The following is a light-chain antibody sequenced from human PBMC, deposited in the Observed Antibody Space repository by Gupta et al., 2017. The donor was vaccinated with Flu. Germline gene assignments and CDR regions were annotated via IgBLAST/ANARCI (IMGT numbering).Light chain of an antibody. Sequence: DIQMTQSPSSLSASVGDRVTITCRATQGIGNALGWYQQKPGKAPKRLIYAASSLQSGVPSRFSGSGSGTEFTLTISDRRPEDLATYYCLQHYSYSLTFGGGTKVEIK. CDR1: QGIGNA. J-gene: IGKJ4*01. CDR3: LQHYSYSLT. CDR2: AAS. V-gene: IGKV1-17*02.